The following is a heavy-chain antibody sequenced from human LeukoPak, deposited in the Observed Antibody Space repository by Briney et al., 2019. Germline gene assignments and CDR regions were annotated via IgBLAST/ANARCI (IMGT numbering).Heavy chain of an antibody. CDR3: ARDRGYYDSSGYFTPNWFDP. Sequence: ASVRVSCKASGYTFTGYYMHWVRQAPGQGLECMGWINPNSGGTNYAQKFQGRVTMTRDTSISTAYMELSRLRSDDTAVYYCARDRGYYDSSGYFTPNWFDPWGQGTLVTVSS. J-gene: IGHJ5*02. D-gene: IGHD3-22*01. CDR1: GYTFTGYY. V-gene: IGHV1-2*02. CDR2: INPNSGGT.